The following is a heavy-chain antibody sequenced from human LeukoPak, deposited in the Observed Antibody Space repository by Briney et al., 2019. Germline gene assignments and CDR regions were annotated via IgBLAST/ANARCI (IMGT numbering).Heavy chain of an antibody. CDR2: INHSGST. D-gene: IGHD2-2*01. CDR1: GGSFSGYY. V-gene: IGHV4-34*01. CDR3: ARVHCSSTSCYYYYYYYGMDV. Sequence: SETLSLTCAVYGGSFSGYYWSWIRQPPGKGLEWIGEINHSGSTNYNPSLKSRVTISVDTSKNQFSLKLSSVTAADTAVYYCARVHCSSTSCYYYYYYYGMDVWGQGTTVTVSS. J-gene: IGHJ6*02.